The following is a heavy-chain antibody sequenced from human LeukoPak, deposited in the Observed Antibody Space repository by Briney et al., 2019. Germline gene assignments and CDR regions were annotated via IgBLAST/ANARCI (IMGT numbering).Heavy chain of an antibody. CDR2: IDPNSGGT. CDR3: ARGDIQWDY. Sequence: ASVKVSCKASGYTFTAYYIHWVGQAPGQGLEWMGWIDPNSGGTNFAQKFQGRVTMTRDTSITTAYVELSGLKSDDTAVYYCARGDIQWDYWGQGTQVTVSS. J-gene: IGHJ4*02. D-gene: IGHD6-19*01. V-gene: IGHV1-2*02. CDR1: GYTFTAYY.